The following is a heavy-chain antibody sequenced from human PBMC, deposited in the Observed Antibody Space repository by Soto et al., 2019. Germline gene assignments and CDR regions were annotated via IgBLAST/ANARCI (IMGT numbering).Heavy chain of an antibody. D-gene: IGHD3-22*01. Sequence: LRLSCAAIGFTFEDHAMHWIRQVPGKGLEWVAGINWNSGITGYADSVKGRFTISRDNANNSLHLEMNSLKSEDTALYYCAKGRGALTVVSNWFDPWGQGTLVTVSS. CDR1: GFTFEDHA. J-gene: IGHJ5*02. V-gene: IGHV3-9*01. CDR2: INWNSGIT. CDR3: AKGRGALTVVSNWFDP.